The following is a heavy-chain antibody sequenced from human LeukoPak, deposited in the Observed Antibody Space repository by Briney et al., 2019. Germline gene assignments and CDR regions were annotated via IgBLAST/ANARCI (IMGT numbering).Heavy chain of an antibody. V-gene: IGHV3-53*01. D-gene: IGHD3-10*01. CDR1: GFTVSNSY. CDR3: ARVSLVRGAPDYYFDY. CDR2: MYSDGSGGST. Sequence: GGSLRLSCTASGFTVSNSYMNWVRQAPGKGLEWVSLMYSDGSGGSTYYADSVKGRFTISRDNSKNTLYLQMNSLRAEDTAMYYCARVSLVRGAPDYYFDYWGQGTLVTVSS. J-gene: IGHJ4*02.